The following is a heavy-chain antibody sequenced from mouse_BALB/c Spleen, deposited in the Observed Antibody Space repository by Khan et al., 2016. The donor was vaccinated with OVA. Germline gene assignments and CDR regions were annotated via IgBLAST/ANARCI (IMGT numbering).Heavy chain of an antibody. J-gene: IGHJ4*01. V-gene: IGHV2-2*02. CDR1: GFSLTSYG. Sequence: QVQLQQSGPGLVQPSQSLSITCTVSGFSLTSYGVHWVRQSPGKGLEWLGVIWSGGSTDYNAAFISRLSISKDNSKSQVFFKMNSLQANETAIYYCARIFIGTTDYAMDYWGQGTSGTVSS. CDR3: ARIFIGTTDYAMDY. D-gene: IGHD2-14*01. CDR2: IWSGGST.